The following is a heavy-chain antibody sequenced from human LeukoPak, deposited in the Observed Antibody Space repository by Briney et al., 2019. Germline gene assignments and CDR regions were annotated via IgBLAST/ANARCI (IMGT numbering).Heavy chain of an antibody. Sequence: GGSLRLSCAASGFTFSSYWMHWVRQAPGKGLVWVSRINSDGSSTSYADSVKGRFTISKDNAKNTLYLQMNSLRAEDTAVYYCARPRGEQWLVRPNWYFDLWSRGTLVTVSS. V-gene: IGHV3-74*01. CDR1: GFTFSSYW. CDR2: INSDGSST. D-gene: IGHD6-19*01. CDR3: ARPRGEQWLVRPNWYFDL. J-gene: IGHJ2*01.